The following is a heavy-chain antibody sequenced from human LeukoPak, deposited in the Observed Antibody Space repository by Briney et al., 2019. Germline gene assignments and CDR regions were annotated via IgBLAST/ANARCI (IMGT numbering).Heavy chain of an antibody. CDR1: GASISSYY. CDR2: ISHNGNT. V-gene: IGHV4-59*08. D-gene: IGHD2-2*01. CDR3: ARHYSTGPFDY. J-gene: IGHJ4*02. Sequence: SETLSLTCTVSGASISSYYWSWIRQPPGKGLEWVACISHNGNTDYNPSLKTRVTTSVGTSKSQISLKLSSVTAADTAISYCARHYSTGPFDYWGQGTPVTVSS.